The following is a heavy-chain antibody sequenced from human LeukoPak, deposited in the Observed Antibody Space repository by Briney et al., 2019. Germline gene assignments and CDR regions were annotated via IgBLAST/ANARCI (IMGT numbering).Heavy chain of an antibody. CDR1: GGSISSSSYY. V-gene: IGHV4-39*07. CDR3: ARDPEGYGDYRNWFDP. D-gene: IGHD4-17*01. J-gene: IGHJ5*02. Sequence: PSETLSPTCTVSGGSISSSSYYWGWIRRPPGKGLEWIGSIYYSGSTYYNPSLKSRVTISVDTSKNQFSLKLSSVTAADTAVYYCARDPEGYGDYRNWFDPWGQGTLVTVSS. CDR2: IYYSGST.